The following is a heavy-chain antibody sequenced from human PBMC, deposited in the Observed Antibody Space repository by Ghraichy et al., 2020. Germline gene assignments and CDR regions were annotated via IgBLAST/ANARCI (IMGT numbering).Heavy chain of an antibody. CDR3: AKEGGRLGEGTFDV. D-gene: IGHD3-10*01. Sequence: SCAASGFTFRSHWMTWVRQAPGKGLEWVANIKQDGSEKFYVDSVKGRFTISRDNAENSLYLQMNSLRAEDTAVYYCAKEGGRLGEGTFDVWGQGTKVTVSS. J-gene: IGHJ3*01. CDR2: IKQDGSEK. V-gene: IGHV3-7*03. CDR1: GFTFRSHW.